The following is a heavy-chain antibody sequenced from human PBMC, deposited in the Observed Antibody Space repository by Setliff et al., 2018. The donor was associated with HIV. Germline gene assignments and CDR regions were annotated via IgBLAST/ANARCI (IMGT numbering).Heavy chain of an antibody. CDR3: ARQGEMATMASHYYYMDV. CDR1: GYSFTSYL. D-gene: IGHD5-12*01. V-gene: IGHV5-51*01. J-gene: IGHJ6*03. Sequence: GESLKISCKGFGYSFTSYLIAWVRQTPGKGLEWMGNIHPRDSKTRYSPSFQGQVTISADKSISTAYLQWSSLKASDTAMYYCARQGEMATMASHYYYMDVWGKGTTVTVSS. CDR2: IHPRDSKT.